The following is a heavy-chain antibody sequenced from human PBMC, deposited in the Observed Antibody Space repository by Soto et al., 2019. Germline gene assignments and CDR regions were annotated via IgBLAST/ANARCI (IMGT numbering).Heavy chain of an antibody. D-gene: IGHD3-22*01. CDR3: AXGLGYDSNGRFLAAFDI. CDR1: GASLTSGDYY. CDR2: IFHTGTT. Sequence: QVQLQESGPGLAKPSQTVSLTCTVSGASLTSGDYYWTWIRQVPGKDLEWIGYIFHTGTTFYTPSLKSRVLMSIDTSDNYFSLNLNSVTAADTAVYYCAXGLGYDSNGRFLAAFDIWGHGTLVTVSA. V-gene: IGHV4-31*03. J-gene: IGHJ3*02.